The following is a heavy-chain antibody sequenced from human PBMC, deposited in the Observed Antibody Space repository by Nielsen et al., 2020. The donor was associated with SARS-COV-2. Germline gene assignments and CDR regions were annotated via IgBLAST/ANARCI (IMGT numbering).Heavy chain of an antibody. CDR1: GFTFSDYY. D-gene: IGHD4-11*01. Sequence: GESLKISCAASGFTFSDYYMTWIRQAPGKGLEWVSYISSSGRTIFYADSVKGRFSISWDNAKNTLYLQMDSLRAEDTAVYYCATDLTTVDYWGQGTLVTVSS. CDR2: ISSSGRTI. J-gene: IGHJ4*02. V-gene: IGHV3-11*04. CDR3: ATDLTTVDY.